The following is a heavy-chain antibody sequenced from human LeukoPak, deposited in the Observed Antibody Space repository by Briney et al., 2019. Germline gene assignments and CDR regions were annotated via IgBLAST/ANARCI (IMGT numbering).Heavy chain of an antibody. V-gene: IGHV1-2*02. CDR2: INPNSGCT. CDR1: GYTFTGYY. CDR3: ARELDYGIFGVVINPVGYNWFDP. Sequence: ASVKVSCKASGYTFTGYYMHWVRQAPGQGLEWMGWINPNSGCTNYAQKFQGRVTMTRDTSISTAYMELSRLRSDDTAVYYCARELDYGIFGVVINPVGYNWFDPWGQGTLVTVSS. J-gene: IGHJ5*02. D-gene: IGHD3-3*01.